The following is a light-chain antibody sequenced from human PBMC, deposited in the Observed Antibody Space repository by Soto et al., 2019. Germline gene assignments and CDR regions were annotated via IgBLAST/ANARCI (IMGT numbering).Light chain of an antibody. CDR1: TSNIGSKT. J-gene: IGLJ2*01. CDR3: AAWDDSLNVV. Sequence: QSVLTQPPSASGTPGQRVTISCSGGTSNIGSKTVNWYQQLPGTAPKLLIYSNNQRPSGVPDRFSGSKSDTSASLAISGLQSEDEADYHCAAWDDSLNVVFGGGTQLTVL. CDR2: SNN. V-gene: IGLV1-44*01.